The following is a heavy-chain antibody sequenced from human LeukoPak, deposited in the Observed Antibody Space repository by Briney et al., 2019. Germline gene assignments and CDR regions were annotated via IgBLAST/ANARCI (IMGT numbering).Heavy chain of an antibody. CDR3: ARLVRSSYYYFDY. CDR2: INHSGST. CDR1: GGSFSGYY. D-gene: IGHD1-26*01. J-gene: IGHJ4*02. Sequence: SETLSLTCAVYGGSFSGYYWSWIRQPPGKGLEWIGEINHSGSTNYNPSFKSRVTISVDTSKNQFSLKLSSVTAADTAVYYCARLVRSSYYYFDYWGQGTLVTVSS. V-gene: IGHV4-34*01.